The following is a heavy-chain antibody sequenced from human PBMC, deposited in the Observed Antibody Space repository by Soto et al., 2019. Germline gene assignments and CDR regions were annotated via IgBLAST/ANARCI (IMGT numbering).Heavy chain of an antibody. J-gene: IGHJ4*02. Sequence: EVQLLESGGGLVQPGGSLRLSCAASGFTFSSYAMSWVRQAPGKGLEWVSSISGSGGSTYYADSVKGRFTISRDNSKTPLYRQMRSRGAEDPAVYYCAKDLGIQVSSPVFNYGGQGTLVPVSS. CDR3: AKDLGIQVSSPVFNY. D-gene: IGHD5-18*01. V-gene: IGHV3-23*01. CDR1: GFTFSSYA. CDR2: ISGSGGST.